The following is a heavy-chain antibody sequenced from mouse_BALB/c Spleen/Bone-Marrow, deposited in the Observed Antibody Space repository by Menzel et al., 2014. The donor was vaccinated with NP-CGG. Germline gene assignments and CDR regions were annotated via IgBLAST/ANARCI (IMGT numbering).Heavy chain of an antibody. Sequence: EVQLQQSGAELGKPGASVKLSCTASGFNIKDTYMHWVKQRPEQGLEWIGRIDPANGNTKYDPKFQGKATITADTSSNTAYLQLSSLTSEDTAVYYCARWEYYAMDYWGQGTSVTVSS. CDR3: ARWEYYAMDY. J-gene: IGHJ4*01. CDR1: GFNIKDTY. CDR2: IDPANGNT. V-gene: IGHV14-3*02. D-gene: IGHD4-1*01.